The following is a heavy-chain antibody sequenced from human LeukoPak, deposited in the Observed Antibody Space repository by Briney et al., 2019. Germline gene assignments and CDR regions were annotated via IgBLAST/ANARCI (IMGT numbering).Heavy chain of an antibody. J-gene: IGHJ6*03. D-gene: IGHD4-11*01. Sequence: GASVKVSCKASGYTFTGYYMHWVRQAPGQGLEWMGWINPNSGGTNYAQKFQGRVTMTRDTSISTAYMELSRLRSDDTAVYYCARDRTYRMTTVFSGGWYYMDVWGKGTTVTVSS. CDR2: INPNSGGT. CDR3: ARDRTYRMTTVFSGGWYYMDV. V-gene: IGHV1-2*02. CDR1: GYTFTGYY.